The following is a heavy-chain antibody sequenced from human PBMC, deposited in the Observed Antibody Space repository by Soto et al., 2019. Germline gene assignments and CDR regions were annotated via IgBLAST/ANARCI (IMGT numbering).Heavy chain of an antibody. CDR2: INPSGGST. CDR3: ARDYPAAGLTSYMDV. CDR1: GYTFTSYY. Sequence: VKVSCKASGYTFTSYYMHWVRQAPGQGLEWMGIINPSGGSTSYAQKFQGRVTMTRDTSTSTVYMELSSLRSEDTAVYYCARDYPAAGLTSYMDVWGKGTTVTVS. V-gene: IGHV1-46*03. J-gene: IGHJ6*03. D-gene: IGHD6-13*01.